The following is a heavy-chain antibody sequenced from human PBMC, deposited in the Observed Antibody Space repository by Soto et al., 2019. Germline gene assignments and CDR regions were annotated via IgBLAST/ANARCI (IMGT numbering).Heavy chain of an antibody. J-gene: IGHJ6*02. CDR2: IYYSGST. CDR3: ARDKRLLWSGYDLYGMDV. Sequence: SETLSLTCTVSGGSISSGDYYWSWIRQPPGKGLEWIGYIYYSGSTYYNPSLKSRVTISVDTSKSQFSLKLSSVTAADTAVYYCARDKRLLWSGYDLYGMDVWGQGTTVTVSS. V-gene: IGHV4-30-4*01. D-gene: IGHD3-3*01. CDR1: GGSISSGDYY.